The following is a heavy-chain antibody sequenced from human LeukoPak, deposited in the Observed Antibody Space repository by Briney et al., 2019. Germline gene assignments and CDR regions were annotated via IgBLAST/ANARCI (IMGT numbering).Heavy chain of an antibody. CDR1: GFTFSSYA. D-gene: IGHD2-2*02. V-gene: IGHV3-23*01. J-gene: IGHJ4*02. Sequence: PGGSLRLSCAASGFTFSSYAMSWVRQAPGKGLEWVSAISGSGGSTYYADSVKGRFTISRDNSKNTLYLQMNSLRAEDTAVYYCAKDVAVVVPAAIWGGYYFDYWGQGTLVTVSS. CDR2: ISGSGGST. CDR3: AKDVAVVVPAAIWGGYYFDY.